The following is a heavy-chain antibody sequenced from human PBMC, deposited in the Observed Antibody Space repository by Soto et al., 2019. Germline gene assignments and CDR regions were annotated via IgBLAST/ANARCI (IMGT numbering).Heavy chain of an antibody. D-gene: IGHD7-27*01. CDR3: AKATGGIAARWGYYYYSGMDV. Sequence: QVQLVQSGAEVKKPGASMKVSCKASGYTFTSYGVSWVRQAPGQGLEWMGWISAYNGYTSYAQKFQGRVTMTTKTSTTTVYMDLQSPRSDDTAVYYCAKATGGIAARWGYYYYSGMDVWGQGTTVTVSS. CDR1: GYTFTSYG. J-gene: IGHJ6*02. CDR2: ISAYNGYT. V-gene: IGHV1-18*01.